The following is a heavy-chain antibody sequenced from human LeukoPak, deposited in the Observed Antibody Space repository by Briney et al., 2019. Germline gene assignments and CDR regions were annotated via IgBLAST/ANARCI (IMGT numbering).Heavy chain of an antibody. Sequence: GGSMRHSCAASGFTFSNAWTSWIRQAPGKGLEWVGRIKSKTDGGTTDYAAPVKGRFTISRDDSKNTLYLQMNSLKTEDTGVYYCTTSDFEMVRFIHSVPYNDDWGQGTLVTVSS. CDR1: GFTFSNAW. J-gene: IGHJ4*02. CDR2: IKSKTDGGTT. CDR3: TTSDFEMVRFIHSVPYNDD. V-gene: IGHV3-15*01. D-gene: IGHD3-10*01.